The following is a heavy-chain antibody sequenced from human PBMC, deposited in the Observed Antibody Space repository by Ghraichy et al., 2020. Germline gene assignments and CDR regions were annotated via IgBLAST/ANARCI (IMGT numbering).Heavy chain of an antibody. D-gene: IGHD2-2*01. V-gene: IGHV3-23*01. CDR3: AKTCSSTSCYGAFDI. CDR1: GFTFSSYA. CDR2: ISGSGGST. Sequence: GGSLRLSCAASGFTFSSYAMSWVRQAPGKGLEWVSAISGSGGSTYYTDSVKGRFTISRDNSKNTLYLQMNSLRAEDTAVYYCAKTCSSTSCYGAFDIWGQGTMVTVSS. J-gene: IGHJ3*02.